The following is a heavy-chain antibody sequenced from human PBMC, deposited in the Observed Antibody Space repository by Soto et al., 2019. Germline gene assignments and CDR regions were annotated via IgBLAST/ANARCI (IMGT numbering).Heavy chain of an antibody. D-gene: IGHD5-12*01. CDR3: ARGYPNSGYDY. CDR1: GGSFSGYY. V-gene: IGHV4-34*01. J-gene: IGHJ4*02. CDR2: INHSGST. Sequence: SETLSLTCAVYGGSFSGYYWSWIRQPPWKGLEWIGEINHSGSTNYNPSLKSRVTISVDTSKNQFSLKLSSVTAADTAVYYGARGYPNSGYDYWGQGTLVTVSS.